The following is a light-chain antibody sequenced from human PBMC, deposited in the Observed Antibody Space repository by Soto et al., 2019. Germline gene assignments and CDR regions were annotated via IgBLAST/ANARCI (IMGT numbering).Light chain of an antibody. CDR2: DST. Sequence: VLTQSPATLSLSPGERATLSCMASQSILTSLAWYQQKSGKPPRLVIYDSTLRANGVPDRFGGSRSGTEFTLTINSLEPEDFAVYYCQQRNVWPPITFGQGTRLEIK. CDR1: QSILTS. CDR3: QQRNVWPPIT. V-gene: IGKV3-11*01. J-gene: IGKJ5*01.